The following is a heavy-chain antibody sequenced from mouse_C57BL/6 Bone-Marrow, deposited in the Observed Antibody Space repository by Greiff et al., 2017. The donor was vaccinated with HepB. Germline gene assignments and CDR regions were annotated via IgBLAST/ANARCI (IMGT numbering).Heavy chain of an antibody. CDR1: GFTFSSYG. Sequence: EVKLVESGGDLVKPGGSLKLSCAASGFTFSSYGMSWVRQTPDKRLEWVATISSGGSYTYYPDSVKGRFTISRDNAKNTLYLQMSSLKSEDTAMYYCARHGPLYFDYWGQGTTLTVSS. CDR3: ARHGPLYFDY. CDR2: ISSGGSYT. V-gene: IGHV5-6*01. J-gene: IGHJ2*01.